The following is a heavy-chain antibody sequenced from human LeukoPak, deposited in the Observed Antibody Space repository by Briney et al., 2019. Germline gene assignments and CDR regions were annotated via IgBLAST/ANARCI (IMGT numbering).Heavy chain of an antibody. V-gene: IGHV1-69*04. J-gene: IGHJ6*03. CDR2: IIPVLSSL. CDR1: GGTLSNYA. CDR3: ARAFCSSTSCPFYYYYYMDV. Sequence: SVKVSCKASGGTLSNYAISWVRQAPGQRPEWMGRIIPVLSSLNYAQKLQGRVTMTTDTSTSTAYMELRSLRSDDTAVYYCARAFCSSTSCPFYYYYYMDVWGKGTTVTVSS. D-gene: IGHD2-2*01.